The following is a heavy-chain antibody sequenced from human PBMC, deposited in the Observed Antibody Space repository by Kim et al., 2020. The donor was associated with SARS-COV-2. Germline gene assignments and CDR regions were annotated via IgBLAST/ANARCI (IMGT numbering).Heavy chain of an antibody. J-gene: IGHJ4*02. D-gene: IGHD2-15*01. CDR3: AKGGYCSGGSCLSNRAFDY. CDR2: ISGSGGST. CDR1: GFTFSSYA. V-gene: IGHV3-23*01. Sequence: GGSLRLSCAASGFTFSSYAMSWVRQAPGKGLEWVSAISGSGGSTYYADSVKGRFTISRDNSKNTLYLQMNSLRAEDTAVYYCAKGGYCSGGSCLSNRAFDYWGQGTLVTVSS.